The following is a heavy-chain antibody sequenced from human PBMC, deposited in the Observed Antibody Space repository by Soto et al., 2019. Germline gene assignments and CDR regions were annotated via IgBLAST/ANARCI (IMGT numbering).Heavy chain of an antibody. CDR3: ARVSGYDFWSGYYTDYYYGMDV. D-gene: IGHD3-3*01. V-gene: IGHV3-74*01. CDR2: INSDGSST. Sequence: GGSLRLSCAASGFTFSSYWMHWVRQAPGKGLVWVSRINSDGSSTSYADSVKGRFTISRDNAKNTLYLQMNSLRAEDTAVYYCARVSGYDFWSGYYTDYYYGMDVWCQGTTVTVSS. J-gene: IGHJ6*02. CDR1: GFTFSSYW.